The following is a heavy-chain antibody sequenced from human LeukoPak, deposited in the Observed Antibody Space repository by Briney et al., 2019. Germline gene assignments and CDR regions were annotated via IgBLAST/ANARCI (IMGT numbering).Heavy chain of an antibody. CDR3: ARDTGDGYTPPHYYYYMDV. CDR1: GGSFSGYY. CDR2: INHSGST. D-gene: IGHD5-24*01. J-gene: IGHJ6*03. V-gene: IGHV4-34*01. Sequence: ASETLSLTCAVYGGSFSGYYWSWIRQPPGKGLEWIGEINHSGSTNYNPSLKSRVTISVDTSKNQFSLRLSSVTAADTAVYYCARDTGDGYTPPHYYYYMDVWGKGTTVTVSS.